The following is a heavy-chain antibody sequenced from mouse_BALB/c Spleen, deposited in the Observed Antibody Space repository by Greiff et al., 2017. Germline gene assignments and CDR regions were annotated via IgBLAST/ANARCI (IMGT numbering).Heavy chain of an antibody. CDR3: ARWLLTGNDYDYYAMDY. CDR2: ISSGSSTI. J-gene: IGHJ4*01. CDR1: GFTFSSFG. Sequence: EVKLVESGGGLVQPGGSRKLSCAASGFTFSSFGMHWVRQAPEKGLEWVAYISSGSSTIYYADTVKGRFTISRDNPKNTLFLQMTSLRSEDTAMYYCARWLLTGNDYDYYAMDYWGQGTSVTVSS. D-gene: IGHD2-3*01. V-gene: IGHV5-17*02.